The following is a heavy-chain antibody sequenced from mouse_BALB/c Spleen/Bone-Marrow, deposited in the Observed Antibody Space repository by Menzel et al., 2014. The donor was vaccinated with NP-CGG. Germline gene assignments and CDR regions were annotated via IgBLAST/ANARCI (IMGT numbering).Heavy chain of an antibody. CDR2: IYPGDGDT. D-gene: IGHD2-14*01. V-gene: IGHV1-80*01. CDR1: GYAFSSYW. Sequence: VQLQESGAELVRPGSSVKISCKASGYAFSSYWMNWVKQRPGQGLEWIGQIYPGDGDTNYNGKFKGKATLTADKSSSTAYMQLSSLTSEDSAVYFCARMGDYRYDGAFDYWGQGTTLTVSS. J-gene: IGHJ2*01. CDR3: ARMGDYRYDGAFDY.